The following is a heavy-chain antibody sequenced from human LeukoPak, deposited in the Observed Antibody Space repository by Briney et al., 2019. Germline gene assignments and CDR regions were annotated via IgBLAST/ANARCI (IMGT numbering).Heavy chain of an antibody. J-gene: IGHJ4*02. V-gene: IGHV3-30*18. D-gene: IGHD3-22*01. CDR2: ISYNGKNK. Sequence: GGSLRLSCAASGFTFSSYAMHWVRQAPGKGLEWVAVISYNGKNKDHADSVKGRSTISRDNSKNTLYLQMNSLGPEDTAVYYCAKGDNYYDSSGYYHVRALFDHWGQGTPVTVSS. CDR3: AKGDNYYDSSGYYHVRALFDH. CDR1: GFTFSSYA.